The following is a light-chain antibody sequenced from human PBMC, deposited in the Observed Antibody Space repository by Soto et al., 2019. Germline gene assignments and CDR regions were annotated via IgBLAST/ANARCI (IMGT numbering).Light chain of an antibody. CDR3: ISYTGSDTSYV. J-gene: IGLJ1*01. CDR2: EVR. V-gene: IGLV2-14*01. Sequence: QSALTQPASVSGSPGQSITISCTGTSSDVGSYNYVAWYQQFPGKTPKLMIYEVRNRPSGVSSRFSGSKSGNTASLTISGLQVEDEADYYCISYTGSDTSYVFGTGTKVTVL. CDR1: SSDVGSYNY.